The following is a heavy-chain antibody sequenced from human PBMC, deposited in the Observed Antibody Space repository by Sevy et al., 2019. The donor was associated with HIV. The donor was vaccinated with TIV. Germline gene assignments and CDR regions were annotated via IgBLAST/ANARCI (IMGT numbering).Heavy chain of an antibody. CDR1: GYTFTGYY. D-gene: IGHD5-18*01. Sequence: ASVKVSCKASGYTFTGYYMHWVRQAPGQGLEWMGRINPNSGGTNYAQKFQGRVTMTRDTSISTAYMELSRLRSDDTAVYYCASSFPFLQLWPTTGDYWGQGTLVTVSS. J-gene: IGHJ4*02. CDR2: INPNSGGT. CDR3: ASSFPFLQLWPTTGDY. V-gene: IGHV1-2*06.